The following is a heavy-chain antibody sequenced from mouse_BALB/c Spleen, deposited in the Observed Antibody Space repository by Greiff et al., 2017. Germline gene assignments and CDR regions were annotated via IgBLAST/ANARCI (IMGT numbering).Heavy chain of an antibody. J-gene: IGHJ4*01. CDR2: ISSGGGST. CDR1: GFAFSSYD. Sequence: EVKLVESGGGLVKPGGSLKLSCAASGFAFSSYDMSWVRQTPEKRLEWVAYISSGGGSTYYPDTVKGRFTISRDNAKNTLYLQMSSLKSEDTAMYYCARHNYGRNYAMDYWGQGTSVTVSS. D-gene: IGHD1-1*01. V-gene: IGHV5-12-1*01. CDR3: ARHNYGRNYAMDY.